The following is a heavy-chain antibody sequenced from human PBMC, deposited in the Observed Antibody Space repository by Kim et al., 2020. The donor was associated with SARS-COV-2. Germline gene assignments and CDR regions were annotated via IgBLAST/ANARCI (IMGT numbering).Heavy chain of an antibody. CDR2: ISGGGVST. V-gene: IGHV3-43*02. J-gene: IGHJ4*01. D-gene: IGHD3-16*02. CDR3: AQDRYDYVWGSYRYEDY. CDR1: GFTFDDYA. Sequence: GGSLRLSCAASGFTFDDYAMHWVRQAPGKGLEWVSLISGGGVSTYYADSVKGRFTISRDNSKNSLYLQMNSLRTEDTALYYCAQDRYDYVWGSYRYEDY.